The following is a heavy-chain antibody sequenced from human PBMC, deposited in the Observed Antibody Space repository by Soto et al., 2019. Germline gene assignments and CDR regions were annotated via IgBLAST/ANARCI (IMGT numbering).Heavy chain of an antibody. V-gene: IGHV1-18*01. J-gene: IGHJ4*02. CDR1: GYTFTSYG. CDR3: ARGAVTTGY. D-gene: IGHD4-17*01. CDR2: ISTYNGNT. Sequence: AASVKVSCKASGYTFTSYGITWVRQAPGQGLEWMGWISTYNGNTNYAQKFQGRVTITADKSTSTAYMELSSLRSEDTAVYYCARGAVTTGYWGQGTLVTVSS.